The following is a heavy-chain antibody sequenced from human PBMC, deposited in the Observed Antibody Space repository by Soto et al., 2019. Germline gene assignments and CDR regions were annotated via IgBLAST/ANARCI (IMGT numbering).Heavy chain of an antibody. CDR2: IYRGCST. D-gene: IGHD3-3*01. CDR3: ARARIGGLCAIFADY. V-gene: IGHV3-66*01. Sequence: EVQLVDSGGGLVQPGGSVRLSCAASGFTVSNHYMSWVRQAPGKGLVWVAVIYRGCSTYYADSVKDRFTISRDTSENTLYLQMSSLRAEDTAVYYSARARIGGLCAIFADYWGQGTLVTVSS. CDR1: GFTVSNHY. J-gene: IGHJ4*02.